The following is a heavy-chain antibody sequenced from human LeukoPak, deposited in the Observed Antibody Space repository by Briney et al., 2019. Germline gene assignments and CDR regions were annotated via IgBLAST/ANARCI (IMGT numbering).Heavy chain of an antibody. J-gene: IGHJ4*02. Sequence: GGSLRLSCAASGFTFSSHGMHWVRQAPGKGLEWVAVISYDGSNEYYADSVKGRFIISRDNSKNTLFLQMNSLRPEDTAVYYCARSTFGGIIVIGDYWGQGTLVTVS. CDR3: ARSTFGGIIVIGDY. D-gene: IGHD3-16*02. V-gene: IGHV3-30*03. CDR2: ISYDGSNE. CDR1: GFTFSSHG.